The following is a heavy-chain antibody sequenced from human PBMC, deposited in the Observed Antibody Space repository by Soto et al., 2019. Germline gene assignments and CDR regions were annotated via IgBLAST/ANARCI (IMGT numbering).Heavy chain of an antibody. CDR3: ARGRAGRTYWYFDL. V-gene: IGHV3-48*02. J-gene: IGHJ2*01. Sequence: PGGSLRLSCAASGFTFSSYSMNWVRQAPGKGLEWVSYISSSSSTIYYADSVKGRFTISRDNAKNSLYLQMNSLRDEDTAVYYCARGRAGRTYWYFDLWGRGTLVTVSS. CDR1: GFTFSSYS. CDR2: ISSSSSTI. D-gene: IGHD3-10*01.